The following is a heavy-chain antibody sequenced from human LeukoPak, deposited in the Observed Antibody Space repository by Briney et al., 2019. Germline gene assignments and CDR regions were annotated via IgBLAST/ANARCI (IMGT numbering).Heavy chain of an antibody. Sequence: SVKVSCKASGGTFSSYAISWVRQAPGQGLEWMGGIIPIFGTANYAQKFQGRVTITTDESTSTAYMELSSLRSEDTAVYYCARGRLDVVPAAIGSYWFDPWGQGTLVAVSS. CDR3: ARGRLDVVPAAIGSYWFDP. V-gene: IGHV1-69*05. J-gene: IGHJ5*02. D-gene: IGHD2-2*01. CDR2: IIPIFGTA. CDR1: GGTFSSYA.